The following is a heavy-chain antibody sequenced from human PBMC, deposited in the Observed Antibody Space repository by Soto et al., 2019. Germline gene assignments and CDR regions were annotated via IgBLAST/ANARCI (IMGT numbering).Heavy chain of an antibody. V-gene: IGHV3-21*01. D-gene: IGHD1-7*01. CDR1: GFTSRGNS. CDR3: ARTWDGTTHAFNI. Sequence: EVQLVESGGGLVKPGGPLRLSWEAAGFTSRGNSMNGARQVPGQGLEWVSSISRTSPYISYADSVKGRFTISRDNAKNSLYLQMSSLRVEDTAVYFCARTWDGTTHAFNIWGHGTMVTVSS. CDR2: ISRTSPYI. J-gene: IGHJ3*02.